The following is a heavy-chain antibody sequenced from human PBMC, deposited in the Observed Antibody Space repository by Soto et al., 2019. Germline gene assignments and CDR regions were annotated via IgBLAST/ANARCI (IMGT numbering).Heavy chain of an antibody. CDR2: IKSKTDGGTT. Sequence: SVSNAWMNWVRQAPGKGLEWVGRIKSKTDGGTTDYAAPVKGRFTISRDDSKNTLYLQMNSLKTEDTAVYYCTTYSYGYVSYYYHGMDVWGQGTTVTVSS. CDR3: TTYSYGYVSYYYHGMDV. CDR1: SVSNAW. D-gene: IGHD5-18*01. J-gene: IGHJ6*02. V-gene: IGHV3-15*07.